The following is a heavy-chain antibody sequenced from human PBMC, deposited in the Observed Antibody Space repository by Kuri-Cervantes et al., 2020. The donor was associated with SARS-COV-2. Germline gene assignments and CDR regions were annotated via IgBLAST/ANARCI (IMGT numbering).Heavy chain of an antibody. CDR1: GFTFSSYA. J-gene: IGHJ4*02. CDR2: ISYDGSNK. Sequence: GGSMRLSCAASGFTFSSYAMHWVRQAPDKGLEWVAVISYDGSNKYYADSVKGRFTIYRDNSDNTLYLQMNSLGAEDTAVYYSARGMGAGATSWSFDYWGQGTLVTVSS. CDR3: ARGMGAGATSWSFDY. V-gene: IGHV3-30-3*01. D-gene: IGHD1-26*01.